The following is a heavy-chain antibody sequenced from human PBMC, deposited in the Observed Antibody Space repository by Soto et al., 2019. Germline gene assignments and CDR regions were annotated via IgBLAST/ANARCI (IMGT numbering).Heavy chain of an antibody. D-gene: IGHD4-4*01. J-gene: IGHJ6*02. V-gene: IGHV1-18*01. CDR3: ARDLTKGLDV. CDR1: GYTFTSCG. Sequence: QVHLVQSGAEVKKPGASVKVSCKASGYTFTSCGISWVRQAPGQGLEWMGLINPYNGYTNYPQNFQGRVTMTTDTSTGTVYMELRSLTSADTAVYYCARDLTKGLDVWGQGTTVTVAS. CDR2: INPYNGYT.